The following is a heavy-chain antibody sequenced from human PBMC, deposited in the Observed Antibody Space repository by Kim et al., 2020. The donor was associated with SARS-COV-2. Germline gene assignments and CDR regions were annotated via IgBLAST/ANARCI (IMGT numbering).Heavy chain of an antibody. D-gene: IGHD5-18*01. J-gene: IGHJ6*02. CDR2: IDPSDSYT. V-gene: IGHV5-10-1*01. CDR1: GYSFTSYW. Sequence: GESLKISCKGSGYSFTSYWISWVRQMPGKGLEWMGRIDPSDSYTNYSPSFQGHVTISADKSISTAYLQWSSLKASDTAMYYCARRVGYSYGWDNYYYYGMDVWGQGTTVTVSS. CDR3: ARRVGYSYGWDNYYYYGMDV.